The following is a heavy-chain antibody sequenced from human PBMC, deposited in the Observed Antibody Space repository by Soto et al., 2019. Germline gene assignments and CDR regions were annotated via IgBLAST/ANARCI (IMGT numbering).Heavy chain of an antibody. CDR1: GFTFSSYG. D-gene: IGHD5-18*01. Sequence: QVQLVESGGGVVQPGRSLRLSCAASGFTFSSYGMHWVRQAPGKGLEWVAVIWYDGSNKYYADSGKGRFTISRDNSKNTLYLQMNSLRAEDTAVYYCARDVPDTAMAEAVDYWGQGTLVTVSS. CDR3: ARDVPDTAMAEAVDY. CDR2: IWYDGSNK. J-gene: IGHJ4*02. V-gene: IGHV3-33*01.